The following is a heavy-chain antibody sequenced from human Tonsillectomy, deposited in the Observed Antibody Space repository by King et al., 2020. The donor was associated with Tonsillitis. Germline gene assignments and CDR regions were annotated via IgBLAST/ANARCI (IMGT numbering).Heavy chain of an antibody. D-gene: IGHD1-7*01. CDR1: GFTFSSYA. CDR3: ARDEGTGTTWAYFDY. Sequence: VQLVESGGGLVQPGGSLRLSCAASGFTFSSYAMSWVRQAPGKGLEWVSAISGSGASTYYADSVKGRFTISRANSKNTLYLQMNSLRAEDTAVYYCARDEGTGTTWAYFDYWGQGTLVTVSS. J-gene: IGHJ4*02. V-gene: IGHV3-23*04. CDR2: ISGSGAST.